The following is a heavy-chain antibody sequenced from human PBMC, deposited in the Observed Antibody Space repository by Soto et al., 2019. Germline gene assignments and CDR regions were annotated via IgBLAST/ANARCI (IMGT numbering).Heavy chain of an antibody. V-gene: IGHV1-46*01. Sequence: GASVKVSCKASGYTFTSYYMHWVRQAPGQGLEWMGIINPSGGSTSYAQKFQGRVTMTRDTSTSTVYMELSSLRSEDTAVYYCARDLCYLSGGSCSQFVNYYYGMDVWGQGTTVTVSS. D-gene: IGHD2-15*01. CDR2: INPSGGST. J-gene: IGHJ6*02. CDR1: GYTFTSYY. CDR3: ARDLCYLSGGSCSQFVNYYYGMDV.